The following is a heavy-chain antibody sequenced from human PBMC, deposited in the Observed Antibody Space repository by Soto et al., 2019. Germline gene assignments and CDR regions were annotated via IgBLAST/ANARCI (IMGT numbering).Heavy chain of an antibody. V-gene: IGHV1-2*02. CDR3: ARDRGVRGV. CDR2: INPDSGVT. Sequence: QVQLVQSGAEVKKPGASVKVSCKASGYTFTSYYMHWGRQAPGQGLEWMGWINPDSGVTYYPHKFQDRVTMTRDTSISTAYMELSRLTSADTALYYCARDRGVRGVWGQGTTVIVSS. D-gene: IGHD2-8*01. CDR1: GYTFTSYY. J-gene: IGHJ6*02.